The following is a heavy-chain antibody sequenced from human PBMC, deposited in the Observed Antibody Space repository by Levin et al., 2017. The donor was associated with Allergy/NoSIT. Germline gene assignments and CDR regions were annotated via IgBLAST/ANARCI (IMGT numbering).Heavy chain of an antibody. CDR1: GFTFSSYS. CDR2: ISSSSSYI. D-gene: IGHD6-6*01. CDR3: ARGGGIAARPDSDGMDV. V-gene: IGHV3-21*01. J-gene: IGHJ6*02. Sequence: PGGSLRLSCAASGFTFSSYSMNWVRQAPGKGLEWVSSISSSSSYIYYADSVKGRFTISRDNAKNSLYLQMNSLRAEDTAVYYCARGGGIAARPDSDGMDVWGQGTTVTVSS.